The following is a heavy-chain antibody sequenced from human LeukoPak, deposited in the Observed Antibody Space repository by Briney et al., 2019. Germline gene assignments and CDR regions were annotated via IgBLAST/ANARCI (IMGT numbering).Heavy chain of an antibody. CDR3: ARGPDSSGSRPGY. V-gene: IGHV3-7*01. J-gene: IGHJ4*02. Sequence: PGGSLRLSCVASGFTFSSYWMSWVRQNPGKGLEWVANIKEDGSEEYYVDSVKGRFTISRDNAKNSLFLQMNSLRAEDTAVYYCARGPDSSGSRPGYWGQGTLVTVSS. CDR2: IKEDGSEE. CDR1: GFTFSSYW. D-gene: IGHD3-22*01.